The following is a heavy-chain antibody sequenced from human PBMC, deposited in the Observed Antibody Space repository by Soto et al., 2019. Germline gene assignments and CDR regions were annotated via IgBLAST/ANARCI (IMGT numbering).Heavy chain of an antibody. J-gene: IGHJ4*02. D-gene: IGHD6-6*01. V-gene: IGHV1-18*01. CDR1: GYTFTSYG. CDR2: ISAYNGNT. CDR3: ARDLQLYSSSAPQDFDY. Sequence: QVQLVQSGAEVKKPGASVKVSCKASGYTFTSYGISWVRQAPGQGLDWMGWISAYNGNTNYAQKLQGRVTMTTDTSTSTAYMELRSLRSDDTAVYYCARDLQLYSSSAPQDFDYWGQGTLVTVSS.